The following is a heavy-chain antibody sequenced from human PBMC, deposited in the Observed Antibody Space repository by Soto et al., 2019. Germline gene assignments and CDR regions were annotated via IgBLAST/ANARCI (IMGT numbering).Heavy chain of an antibody. J-gene: IGHJ5*02. CDR1: GGSSRQSSYF. CDR3: ARADTAMDPPGS. Sequence: SETLSLTCAVSGGSSRQSSYFWGWIRQPPGKGLEWIARVYYSATPYYNPSLKSRVTISIDTSTTQISLKFKSLSAADTPVYYCARADTAMDPPGSWGQGILFTVSS. CDR2: VYYSATP. V-gene: IGHV4-39*01. D-gene: IGHD5-18*01.